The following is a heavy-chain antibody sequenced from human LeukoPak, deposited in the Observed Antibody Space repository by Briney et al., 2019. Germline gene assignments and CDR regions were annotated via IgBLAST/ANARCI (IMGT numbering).Heavy chain of an antibody. V-gene: IGHV3-23*01. J-gene: IGHJ6*04. Sequence: GGSLRLSCAASGFTFSSYAMSWVRQAPGKGLEWASAISGSGGSTYYADSVKGRFTISRGNSKNTLYLQMNSLRAEDTAVYYCAKDITIFFYYYYGMDVWGKGTTVTVSS. CDR3: AKDITIFFYYYYGMDV. CDR2: ISGSGGST. D-gene: IGHD3-9*01. CDR1: GFTFSSYA.